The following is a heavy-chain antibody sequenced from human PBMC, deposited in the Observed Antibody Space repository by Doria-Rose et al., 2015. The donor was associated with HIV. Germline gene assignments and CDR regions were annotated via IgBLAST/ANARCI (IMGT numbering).Heavy chain of an antibody. D-gene: IGHD1-26*01. CDR2: ILYTGST. V-gene: IGHV4-59*01. Sequence: QAQLQESGPGLVKPSETLPLTCSVSGGSISHYYWSWIRQPPGKGLEYIGDILYTGSTNYSPSLKSRVSISIDTSKNKFSLRLSSVTAADTAVYYCARVLSGTYDYWGQGTLVTVSS. CDR3: ARVLSGTYDY. CDR1: GGSISHYY. J-gene: IGHJ4*02.